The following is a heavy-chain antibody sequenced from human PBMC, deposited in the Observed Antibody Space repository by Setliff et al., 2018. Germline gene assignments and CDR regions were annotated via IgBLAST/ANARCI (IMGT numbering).Heavy chain of an antibody. J-gene: IGHJ4*02. CDR2: INSDGSST. CDR1: GFTFSSYW. D-gene: IGHD5-18*01. Sequence: PGGSLRLSCAASGFTFSSYWMHWVRQAPGKGLVWVSRINSDGSSTSYADSVKGRFTISRDNAKNTLYLQMNSLRAEDTAVYYCARGEGGYSYGLPFDYWGQGTLVTVSS. V-gene: IGHV3-74*01. CDR3: ARGEGGYSYGLPFDY.